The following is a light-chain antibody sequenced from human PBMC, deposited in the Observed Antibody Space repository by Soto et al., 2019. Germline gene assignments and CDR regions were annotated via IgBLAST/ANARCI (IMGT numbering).Light chain of an antibody. CDR2: GAC. Sequence: EIVLTQSPGTLSLSPGERATLSCRASQSVSSNYLAWYQQKPGQAPRLRIYGACSRATGIPDRFSGSGSGTDFTLTISRLESEDFAVYYCHQYGSSPRTFGQGTKVEIK. CDR3: HQYGSSPRT. J-gene: IGKJ1*01. CDR1: QSVSSNY. V-gene: IGKV3-20*01.